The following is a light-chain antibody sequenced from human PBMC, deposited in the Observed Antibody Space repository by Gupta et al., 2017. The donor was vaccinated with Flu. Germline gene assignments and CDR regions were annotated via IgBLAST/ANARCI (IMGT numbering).Light chain of an antibody. CDR2: DVS. V-gene: IGLV2-11*01. CDR3: CSYAGSYTFV. Sequence: QSALTQPRSVSGSPGQSVTISCTGTGSDVGGYNYVSWYRQHPGEAPKLIVSDVSKRPSGVPDRFSGSKSGNTASLTISGLQVDDEVDYYCCSYAGSYTFVFGGGTQLTVL. J-gene: IGLJ2*01. CDR1: GSDVGGYNY.